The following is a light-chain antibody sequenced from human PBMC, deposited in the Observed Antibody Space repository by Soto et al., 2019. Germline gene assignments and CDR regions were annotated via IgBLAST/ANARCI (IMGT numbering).Light chain of an antibody. CDR1: QSISNW. V-gene: IGKV1-5*01. Sequence: DIQMTQSPSTLPASVGDRVTITCRASQSISNWLAWYQQKPGTAPKVLIYHASNLKSGAPSRFSRILAVTQFALTISSLQPDHFATYYCQQYNMYSVGQGTKVDIK. CDR3: QQYNMYS. CDR2: HAS. J-gene: IGKJ1*01.